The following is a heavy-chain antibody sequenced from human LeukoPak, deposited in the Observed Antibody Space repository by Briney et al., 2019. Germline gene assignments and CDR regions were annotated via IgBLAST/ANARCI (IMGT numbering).Heavy chain of an antibody. V-gene: IGHV3-7*01. Sequence: GGSLRLSCEASEFIFSGYWMTWVRQAPGKGLEWVAIIKEDGSEKYYVDSVKGRFIISRNNANKSLYLQMNSLRAEDTAVYYCARRSTVTAYDFYYMDVWGKGTTVIVSS. CDR1: EFIFSGYW. D-gene: IGHD4-17*01. J-gene: IGHJ6*03. CDR3: ARRSTVTAYDFYYMDV. CDR2: IKEDGSEK.